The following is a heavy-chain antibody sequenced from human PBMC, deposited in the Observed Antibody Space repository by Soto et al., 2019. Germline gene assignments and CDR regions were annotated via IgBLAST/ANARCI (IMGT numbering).Heavy chain of an antibody. Sequence: EVQLLESGGGLVQPGGSLRLSCAASGFTFSSYAMSWVRQAPGKGLEWVSAISGSGGSTYYADSVKGRFTISRDNSKNTLYLQMNSLRAEDTAVYYCAKSTGGCGGDCYYYFDYWGQGTLVTVSS. D-gene: IGHD2-21*02. V-gene: IGHV3-23*01. CDR3: AKSTGGCGGDCYYYFDY. J-gene: IGHJ4*02. CDR2: ISGSGGST. CDR1: GFTFSSYA.